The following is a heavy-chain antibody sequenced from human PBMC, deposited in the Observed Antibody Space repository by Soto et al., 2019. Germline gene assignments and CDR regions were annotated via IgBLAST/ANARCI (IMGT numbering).Heavy chain of an antibody. Sequence: QVQLVQSGAEVKKPGASVKVSCKASGDTFTDYYIHWVRQAPGQGLEWMGTVNPSGGHTTYAQHFLGRMTMTRDTSTSTLYMELTSLTSEDTSIYFCARGGHVVVVTAALDYWGQGTLVTVSS. CDR1: GDTFTDYY. CDR3: ARGGHVVVVTAALDY. V-gene: IGHV1-46*01. D-gene: IGHD2-21*02. J-gene: IGHJ4*02. CDR2: VNPSGGHT.